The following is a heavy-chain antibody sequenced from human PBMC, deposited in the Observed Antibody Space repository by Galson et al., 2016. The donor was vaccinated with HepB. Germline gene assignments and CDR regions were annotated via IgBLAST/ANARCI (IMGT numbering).Heavy chain of an antibody. Sequence: SVKVSCKASGYRFRDYDVSWVRQAPGQGLEWMGWMNPNSGNTGYAQRLRARIDMTSDASINTAYMELHSLRSEDTAVYYCSRAIRNQLLSEYWGQGTLITVSS. CDR2: MNPNSGNT. CDR3: SRAIRNQLLSEY. CDR1: GYRFRDYD. J-gene: IGHJ4*02. D-gene: IGHD1-14*01. V-gene: IGHV1-8*01.